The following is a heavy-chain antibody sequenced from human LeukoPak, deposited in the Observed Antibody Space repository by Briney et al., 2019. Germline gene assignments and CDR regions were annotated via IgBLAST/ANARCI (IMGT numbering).Heavy chain of an antibody. CDR1: GFTFSSYA. D-gene: IGHD1-26*01. CDR3: AKDVRIVAASYFDY. J-gene: IGHJ4*02. V-gene: IGHV3-23*01. CDR2: ITGSGGAT. Sequence: GSLRLSCAASGFTFSSYAMSWVRQAPGKGLEWVSGITGSGGATKYADSVKGRFTISRDNSKNTLYLQMNSLRVEDTAVYYCAKDVRIVAASYFDYWGQGTLVTVS.